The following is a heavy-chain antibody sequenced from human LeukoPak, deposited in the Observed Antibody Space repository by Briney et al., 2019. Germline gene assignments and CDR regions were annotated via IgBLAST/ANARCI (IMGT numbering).Heavy chain of an antibody. CDR2: IYYSGST. J-gene: IGHJ5*02. Sequence: ASETLSLTCAVYGGSFSGYYWSWIRQHPGKGLEWIGYIYYSGSTYYNPSLKSRVTISVDTSKNQFSLKLSSVTAADTAVYYCARGRTSSWFDPWGQGTLVTVSS. V-gene: IGHV4-31*11. CDR1: GGSFSGYY. CDR3: ARGRTSSWFDP.